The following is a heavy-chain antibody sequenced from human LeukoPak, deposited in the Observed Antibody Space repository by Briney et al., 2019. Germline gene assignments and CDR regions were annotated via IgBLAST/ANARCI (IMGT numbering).Heavy chain of an antibody. Sequence: PSETLSLTCAVYGGSFSGYYWSWIRQPAGRGLEWIGRIYASGSTNYNPSLKSRVTISVDTSKNQFSLRLNTVTAADTAMYYCAREYYSDWFDPWGQGTLVTVSS. CDR3: AREYYSDWFDP. CDR2: IYASGST. CDR1: GGSFSGYY. V-gene: IGHV4-4*07. J-gene: IGHJ5*02. D-gene: IGHD2/OR15-2a*01.